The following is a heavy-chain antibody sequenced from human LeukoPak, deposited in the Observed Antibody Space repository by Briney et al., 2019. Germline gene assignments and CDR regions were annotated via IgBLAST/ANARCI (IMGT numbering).Heavy chain of an antibody. CDR1: GFTLIDYY. D-gene: IGHD3-16*02. J-gene: IGHJ3*01. CDR3: ARVWGSDHNNNAFDL. V-gene: IGHV3-11*04. CDR2: ISGSGSTI. Sequence: PGGSLRLSCAVSGFTLIDYYWTWIRQAPGRGLQWISYISGSGSTIYYADSVKGRFTIARDNAQNSVYLQMSSLRAEDTAVYYCARVWGSDHNNNAFDLWAQGTMVTVSS.